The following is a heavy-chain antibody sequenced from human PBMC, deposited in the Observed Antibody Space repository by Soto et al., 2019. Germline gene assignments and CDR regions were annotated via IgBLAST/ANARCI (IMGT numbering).Heavy chain of an antibody. CDR3: AREKEDDSGDYNAFDI. V-gene: IGHV4-30-4*01. J-gene: IGHJ3*02. Sequence: PSETLSLTCTVSGDSINNGDCYWSWLRQLPGKGLEWIGYIYYSGSKYYNPSLKSRVSMSVDTSKNHFSLNLTSVTAADTAVYYCAREKEDDSGDYNAFDIWGQGTVVTV. CDR2: IYYSGSK. CDR1: GDSINNGDCY. D-gene: IGHD4-17*01.